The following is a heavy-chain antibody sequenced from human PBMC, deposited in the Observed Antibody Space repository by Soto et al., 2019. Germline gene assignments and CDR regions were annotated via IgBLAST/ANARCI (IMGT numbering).Heavy chain of an antibody. CDR2: IYYSGST. CDR3: ARRVMATIMGYFDY. J-gene: IGHJ4*02. D-gene: IGHD5-12*01. CDR1: GGSISSSSYY. V-gene: IGHV4-39*01. Sequence: QLQLQESGPGLVKTSETLSLTCTVSGGSISSSSYYWGWIRQPPGKGLEWIGSIYYSGSTYYNPSLKSRVTISVDTSKNQFSLKLSSVTAADTAVYYCARRVMATIMGYFDYWGQGTLVTVSS.